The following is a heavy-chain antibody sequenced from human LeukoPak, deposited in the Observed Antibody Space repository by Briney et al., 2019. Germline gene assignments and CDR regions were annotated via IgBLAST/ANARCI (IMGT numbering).Heavy chain of an antibody. CDR1: GGSFSGYY. V-gene: IGHV4-34*01. CDR2: IYYSGST. Sequence: SETLSLTCAVYGGSFSGYYWSWIRQPPGKGLEWIGSIYYSGSTYYNPSLKSRVTISVDTSKNQFSLKLSSVTAADTAVYYCARGQYTMVRGVSNWFDPWGQGTLVTASS. D-gene: IGHD3-10*01. CDR3: ARGQYTMVRGVSNWFDP. J-gene: IGHJ5*02.